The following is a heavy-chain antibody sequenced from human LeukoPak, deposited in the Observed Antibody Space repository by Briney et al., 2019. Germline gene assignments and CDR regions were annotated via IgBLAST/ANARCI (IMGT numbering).Heavy chain of an antibody. D-gene: IGHD3-10*01. CDR2: ISSSDDGR. CDR1: GFSFSSYA. V-gene: IGHV3-23*01. CDR3: ARDTANVRLGELLGNDAFDI. J-gene: IGHJ3*02. Sequence: GGSLRLSCATSGFSFSSYAMSWVRQAPGKGLEWVSAISSSDDGRYYAASARGRFTISRDTSRSTLYLQMNSLRAEDAAVYYCARDTANVRLGELLGNDAFDIWGQGTMVTVSS.